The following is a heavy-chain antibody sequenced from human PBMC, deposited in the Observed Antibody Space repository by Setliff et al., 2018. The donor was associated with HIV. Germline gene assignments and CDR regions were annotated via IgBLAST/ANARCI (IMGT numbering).Heavy chain of an antibody. CDR1: GGSISSYD. CDR2: IHTTGST. D-gene: IGHD3-3*01. Sequence: PWGSLCLSCTVSGGSISSYDMSWIRLPAGKGLEWIGQIHTTGSTNYNPSLMSRVTISVDTSRNQFSLKLSSVTAADTAVYDCAGERGEVVQFLEWLAITGRGYDMDVWGKGTTVTVSS. J-gene: IGHJ6*03. CDR3: AGERGEVVQFLEWLAITGRGYDMDV. V-gene: IGHV4-4*07.